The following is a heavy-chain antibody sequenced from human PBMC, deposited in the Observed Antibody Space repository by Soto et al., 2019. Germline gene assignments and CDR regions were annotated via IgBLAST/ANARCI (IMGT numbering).Heavy chain of an antibody. J-gene: IGHJ2*01. V-gene: IGHV3-30*18. Sequence: QVQLVESGGGVVQPGRSLRLSCAASGFTFSSYGMHWVRQAPGKGLEWVAVISYDGSDKYYADSVKGRFTISRDNSKNTLYLQMNSLRVEDTAVYYCAKDSLELDLYWYFELWGRGTLVTVSS. D-gene: IGHD1-7*01. CDR3: AKDSLELDLYWYFEL. CDR1: GFTFSSYG. CDR2: ISYDGSDK.